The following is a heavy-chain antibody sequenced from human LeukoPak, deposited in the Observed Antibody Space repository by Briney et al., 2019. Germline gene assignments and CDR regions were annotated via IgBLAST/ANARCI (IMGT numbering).Heavy chain of an antibody. J-gene: IGHJ5*02. CDR2: IYYSGST. CDR3: ATVTDPRYNYFDP. CDR1: GGSISSSSYY. Sequence: SETLSLTCTVSGGSISSSSYYWGWIRQPPGKGLEWIGSIYYSGSTYYNPSLKSRVTISVDTSKNQFSLKLSSVTAADTAVYYCATVTDPRYNYFDPWGQGTLVTVSS. D-gene: IGHD2-21*02. V-gene: IGHV4-39*01.